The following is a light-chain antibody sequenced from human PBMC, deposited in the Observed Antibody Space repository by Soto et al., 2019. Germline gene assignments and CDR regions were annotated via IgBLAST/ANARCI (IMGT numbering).Light chain of an antibody. J-gene: IGKJ1*01. Sequence: DLQMTQSPSSVSASVVDRVTITCRASQGISNYLAWYQQKPGKVPKLLIYAASTLQSGVPSRFSGSGSGTDFTLTISSLQPEDVATYYCQQYNSYPTFGQGTKVDIK. V-gene: IGKV1-27*01. CDR1: QGISNY. CDR2: AAS. CDR3: QQYNSYPT.